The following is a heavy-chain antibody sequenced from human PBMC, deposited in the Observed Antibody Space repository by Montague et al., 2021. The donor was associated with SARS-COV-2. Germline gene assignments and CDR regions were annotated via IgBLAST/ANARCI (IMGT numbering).Heavy chain of an antibody. CDR3: ASSSFVGDPSFGGGYFYGMDV. CDR2: ICYTGGT. J-gene: IGHJ6*02. Sequence: SETLSLTCTVSGGSISSGSYYWGWLRQPPGKGLEWIGDICYTGGTXQXXXXRRRVTISIDTSNNQLSLKTTAVTAADTAVYYCASSSFVGDPSFGGGYFYGMDVWGQGTTVTVSS. D-gene: IGHD2-15*01. V-gene: IGHV4-39*01. CDR1: GGSISSGSYY.